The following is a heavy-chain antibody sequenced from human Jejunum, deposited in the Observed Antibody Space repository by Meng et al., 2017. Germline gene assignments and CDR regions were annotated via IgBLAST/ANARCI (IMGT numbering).Heavy chain of an antibody. J-gene: IGHJ4*02. CDR1: GFTFSSYW. CDR3: ATFSVLKAPVTDAV. D-gene: IGHD3-3*02. V-gene: IGHV3-74*01. Sequence: GGSLRLSCAASGFTFSSYWMHWVRQAPGKGLVWVSRINIDGSSTSYADSVKGRFTISRDNAKNTLYLQMNSLRVDDTAVYYCATFSVLKAPVTDAVWGQGTLVTVSS. CDR2: INIDGSST.